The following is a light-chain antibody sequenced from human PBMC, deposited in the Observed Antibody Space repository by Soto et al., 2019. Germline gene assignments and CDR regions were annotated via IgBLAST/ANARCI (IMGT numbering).Light chain of an antibody. CDR1: KFLSSY. CDR3: HQRNK. Sequence: ELVLTQSPATLSLSPGERATLSCRASKFLSSYLAWYQKIPGQPPRLLIFDTSNRVTGIPARFSGSRSGTDFTLTISSLEPEDFAVYFCHQRNKFGQGTRLEIK. V-gene: IGKV3-11*01. CDR2: DTS. J-gene: IGKJ5*01.